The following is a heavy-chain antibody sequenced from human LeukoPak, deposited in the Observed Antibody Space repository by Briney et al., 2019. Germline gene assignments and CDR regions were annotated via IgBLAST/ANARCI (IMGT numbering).Heavy chain of an antibody. V-gene: IGHV4-38-2*01. Sequence: PSETLSLTCAVSGYSISSGYYWGWIRQPPGRGLEWIGSLYHSGSTYYNPSLKSRVTISVDTSKNQFSLRLTSVTAADTAVYYCARSAYYYDSSGYYYYWGQGTLVTVSS. CDR1: GYSISSGYY. CDR3: ARSAYYYDSSGYYYY. D-gene: IGHD3-22*01. CDR2: LYHSGST. J-gene: IGHJ4*02.